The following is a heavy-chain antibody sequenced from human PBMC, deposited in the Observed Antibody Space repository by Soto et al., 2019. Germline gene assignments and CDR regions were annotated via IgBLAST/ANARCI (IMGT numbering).Heavy chain of an antibody. V-gene: IGHV3-48*01. J-gene: IGHJ4*02. CDR2: ISGSSSTV. D-gene: IGHD1-26*01. Sequence: PGGSLRLSCAASGFTFSSYSMNWVRQAPGKGLEWVSYISGSSSTVYYADSVKGRFTISRDNAKNLFYLQMSSLRVEDTAVYYCSGRIGKADYWGQGSLVTVSS. CDR1: GFTFSSYS. CDR3: SGRIGKADY.